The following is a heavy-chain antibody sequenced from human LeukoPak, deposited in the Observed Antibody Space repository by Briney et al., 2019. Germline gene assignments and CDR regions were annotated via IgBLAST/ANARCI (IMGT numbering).Heavy chain of an antibody. J-gene: IGHJ5*02. V-gene: IGHV1-46*01. CDR3: ARVGYYCGGDCYFDWFDP. Sequence: GASVKVSCKASGYTCTSYHMHWVRQAPGQGLEWMGIINPSGGTTNYAQKFQGRVTMTTDTSTSTAYMELRSLRSDDTAVYYCARVGYYCGGDCYFDWFDPWGQGTLVTVSS. D-gene: IGHD2-21*02. CDR1: GYTCTSYH. CDR2: INPSGGTT.